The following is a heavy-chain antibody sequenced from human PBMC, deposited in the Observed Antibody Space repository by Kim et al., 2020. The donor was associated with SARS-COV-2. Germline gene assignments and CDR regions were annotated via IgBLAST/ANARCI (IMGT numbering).Heavy chain of an antibody. CDR1: GGSVSSGSYY. CDR2: IYYSGST. Sequence: SETLSLTCTVSGGSVSSGSYYWSWIRQPPGKGLEWIGYIYYSGSTNYNPSLKSRVTISVDTSKNQFSLKLSSVTAADTAVYYCARAGYIAAAQFDYWGQGTLVTVSS. CDR3: ARAGYIAAAQFDY. J-gene: IGHJ4*02. V-gene: IGHV4-61*01. D-gene: IGHD6-13*01.